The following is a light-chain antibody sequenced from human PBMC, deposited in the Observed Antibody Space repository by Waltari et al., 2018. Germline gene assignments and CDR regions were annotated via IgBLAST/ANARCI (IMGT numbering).Light chain of an antibody. CDR2: GAS. CDR3: QQYGSF. CDR1: QSVSSSY. J-gene: IGKJ3*01. Sequence: EIVLTQSPGTLPLSPGERATLSCRASQSVSSSYFAWYQQKPGQAPRLLIYGASSRATGIPDRFSGSGSGTDFTLTISRLEPEDFAVYYCQQYGSFFGPGTKVDIK. V-gene: IGKV3-20*01.